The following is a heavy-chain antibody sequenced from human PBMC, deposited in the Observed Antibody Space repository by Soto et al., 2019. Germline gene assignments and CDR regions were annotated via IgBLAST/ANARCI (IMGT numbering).Heavy chain of an antibody. CDR3: ARDSQLYGSGFDGSQEFYYYYGMDV. Sequence: PGGSLRLSCAASGFTVSSNYMSWVRQAPGKGLEWVSVIYSGGSTYYADSVKGRFTISRDNSKNTLYLQMNSLRAEDTAVYYCARDSQLYGSGFDGSQEFYYYYGMDVWGQGTTVTVSS. J-gene: IGHJ6*02. CDR2: IYSGGST. CDR1: GFTVSSNY. V-gene: IGHV3-53*01. D-gene: IGHD3-10*01.